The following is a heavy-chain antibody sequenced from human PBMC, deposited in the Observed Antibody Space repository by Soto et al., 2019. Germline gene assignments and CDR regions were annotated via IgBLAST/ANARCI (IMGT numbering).Heavy chain of an antibody. D-gene: IGHD3-3*01. CDR2: INIDGSST. Sequence: PGGSLRLSCAASGFTFSSYAMSWVRQAPGEGLVWVSRINIDGSSTSYADSVKGRFTISRDNAKNTLYLQMNSLRAEDTAIYYCARFRVPIWGQGTMVTVSS. CDR3: ARFRVPI. J-gene: IGHJ3*02. CDR1: GFTFSSYA. V-gene: IGHV3-74*01.